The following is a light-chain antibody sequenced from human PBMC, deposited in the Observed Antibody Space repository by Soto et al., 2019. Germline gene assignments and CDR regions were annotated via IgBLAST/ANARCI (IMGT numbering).Light chain of an antibody. V-gene: IGKV1-33*01. J-gene: IGKJ4*01. CDR3: QQYDNLPALT. Sequence: DIQMTQSPSSLSASVGDRVTITCQASQDISNYLNWYQQKPGKAPKLLIYDASNLETGVPSRFSGRGSGTDFTFTIRSLQHEDIATYYCQQYDNLPALTFGGGTKVEIK. CDR1: QDISNY. CDR2: DAS.